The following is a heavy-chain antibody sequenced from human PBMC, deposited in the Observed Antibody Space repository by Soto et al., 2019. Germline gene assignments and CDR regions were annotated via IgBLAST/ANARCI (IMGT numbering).Heavy chain of an antibody. Sequence: SETLSPTCPVSGGSLSSGGYYWGWVRQPPGKGLEWDGYIYYSGSTYYNPSPKSRVTISVDTSKNQFSLKLSSVTAADTAVYYCARDPLPGYGDYDSGYYYYGMDVWGQGTTVTVSS. CDR3: ARDPLPGYGDYDSGYYYYGMDV. D-gene: IGHD4-17*01. J-gene: IGHJ6*02. CDR1: GGSLSSGGYY. V-gene: IGHV4-30-4*01. CDR2: IYYSGST.